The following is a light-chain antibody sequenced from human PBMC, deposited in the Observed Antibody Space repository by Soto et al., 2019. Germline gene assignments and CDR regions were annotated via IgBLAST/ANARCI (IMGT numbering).Light chain of an antibody. CDR3: QQYNNWPIT. Sequence: EIVMTQSPATLSVSPGERATLSCRASQSVSSTLAWYQQKPGQAPRLLIYGAATRATGIPARFSGSGSGTEFSLTISRLQSEDFAVYYCQQYNNWPITVGLGTRLEIK. J-gene: IGKJ5*01. CDR2: GAA. CDR1: QSVSST. V-gene: IGKV3-15*01.